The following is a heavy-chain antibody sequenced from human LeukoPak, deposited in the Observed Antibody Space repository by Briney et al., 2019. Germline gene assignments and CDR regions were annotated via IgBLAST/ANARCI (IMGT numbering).Heavy chain of an antibody. CDR3: ARVGLGSGLDY. CDR2: ISANGRNT. J-gene: IGHJ4*02. Sequence: ETLSLTCTVSGGSISSYYWSWVRQAPGKGLEFVSAISANGRNTYYASSVKGRFTISRDNSKNTLYLQMGSLRAEDLAVYYCARVGLGSGLDYWGQGTLVTVSS. CDR1: GGSISSYY. V-gene: IGHV3-64*01. D-gene: IGHD1-26*01.